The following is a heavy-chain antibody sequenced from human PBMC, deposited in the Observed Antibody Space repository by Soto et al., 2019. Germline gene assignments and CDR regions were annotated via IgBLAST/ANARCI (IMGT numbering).Heavy chain of an antibody. V-gene: IGHV3-33*01. CDR3: ARDPVLAYCGGDCSNGMDV. D-gene: IGHD2-21*02. CDR2: IWYDGSNK. J-gene: IGHJ6*02. Sequence: GGSLRLSCAASGFTFSSYGMHWVRQAPGKGLEWVAVIWYDGSNKYYADSVKGRFTISRDNSKNTLYLQMNSLRAEDTAVYYCARDPVLAYCGGDCSNGMDVWGQGTTVTVSS. CDR1: GFTFSSYG.